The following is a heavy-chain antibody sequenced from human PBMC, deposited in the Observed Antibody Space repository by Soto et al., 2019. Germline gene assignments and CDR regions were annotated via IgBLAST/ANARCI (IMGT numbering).Heavy chain of an antibody. Sequence: ASVKVSCKASGYTFTGYYMHWVRQAPGQGLEWMGWINPNSGGTNYAQKFQGRVTMTRDTSISTAYMELSRLRSDDTAVYYCARGGFGYYDFWSGYYTPRSYYYYGMDVWG. V-gene: IGHV1-2*02. J-gene: IGHJ6*02. D-gene: IGHD3-3*01. CDR1: GYTFTGYY. CDR2: INPNSGGT. CDR3: ARGGFGYYDFWSGYYTPRSYYYYGMDV.